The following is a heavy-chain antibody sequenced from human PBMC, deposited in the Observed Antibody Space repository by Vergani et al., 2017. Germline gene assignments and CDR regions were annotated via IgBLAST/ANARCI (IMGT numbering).Heavy chain of an antibody. J-gene: IGHJ5*02. CDR2: ISWNSNSI. V-gene: IGHV3-9*02. CDR3: AKDLGTSSGGGWFDP. D-gene: IGHD6-6*01. CDR1: GFTSAGYA. Sequence: EVQLEESGGGLVLPGRSLRLSCVASGFTSAGYAMHWVRQAPGKGLEWVSGISWNSNSIGYADSVKGRFTISRDNATNSLYLQMNRLRAEDTAVYYCAKDLGTSSGGGWFDPWGQGTLVTVSS.